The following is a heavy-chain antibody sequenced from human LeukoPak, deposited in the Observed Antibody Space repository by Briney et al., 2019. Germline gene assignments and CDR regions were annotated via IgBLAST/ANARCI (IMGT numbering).Heavy chain of an antibody. D-gene: IGHD6-6*01. CDR3: ARLFRYSSSSWTAFDI. Sequence: SETLSLTCTVSGYSISSGYYWGWIRQPPGKGLEWIGYIYYTGSTNHNPSLKSRVTISVDTSKNQFSLKLSSVTAADTAVYYCARLFRYSSSSWTAFDIWGQGTMVTVSS. CDR1: GYSISSGYY. CDR2: IYYTGST. J-gene: IGHJ3*02. V-gene: IGHV4-61*01.